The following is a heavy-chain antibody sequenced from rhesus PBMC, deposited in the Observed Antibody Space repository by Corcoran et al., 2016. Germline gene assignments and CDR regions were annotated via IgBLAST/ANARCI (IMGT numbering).Heavy chain of an antibody. V-gene: IGHV3-136*01. Sequence: EVQLVESGGGLVQPGGSLRLSCAASGFTFSSSDMSWVRQAQGKGLEWVSYISYTGKTKEYADSVKCRVTSSRDNAKNSLSMQRSSLRAEDTAVYYCTRGANYFDDWGEGVLVTVSS. J-gene: IGHJ4*01. CDR1: GFTFSSSD. CDR3: TRGANYFDD. CDR2: ISYTGKTK.